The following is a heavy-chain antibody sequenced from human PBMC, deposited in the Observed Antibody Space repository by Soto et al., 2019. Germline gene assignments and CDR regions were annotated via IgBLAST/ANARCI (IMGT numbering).Heavy chain of an antibody. Sequence: GGSLRLSCAASGFTFSSYSMNWVRQAPGKGLEWVSSISSSSSYIYYADSVKGRFTISRDNAKNSLYLQMNSLRAEDTTVYYCARVPTIIDAFDIWGQGTMVTVSS. V-gene: IGHV3-21*01. J-gene: IGHJ3*02. CDR3: ARVPTIIDAFDI. CDR1: GFTFSSYS. CDR2: ISSSSSYI.